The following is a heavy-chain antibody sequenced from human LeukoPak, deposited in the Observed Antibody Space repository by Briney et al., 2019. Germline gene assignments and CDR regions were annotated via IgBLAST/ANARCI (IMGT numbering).Heavy chain of an antibody. CDR3: AKDLKQQLVVVYYYYGMDV. D-gene: IGHD6-13*01. V-gene: IGHV3-30*18. CDR1: GFTLSSYR. Sequence: PGRSLRLSRAASGFTLSSYRMHWVRQAPDKGVEWVADISYDGSNKYYADHVKGRFTISRDNSKNTLYLQMNSLRAEDTAVYYCAKDLKQQLVVVYYYYGMDVWGQGTTVTVSS. CDR2: ISYDGSNK. J-gene: IGHJ6*02.